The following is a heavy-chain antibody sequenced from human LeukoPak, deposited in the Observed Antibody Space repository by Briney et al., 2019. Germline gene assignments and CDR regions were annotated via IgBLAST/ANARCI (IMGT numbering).Heavy chain of an antibody. CDR3: ARDYGSGSSQYYFDY. Sequence: GGSLRLSCAASGFTFSSYSMNWVRLAPGKGLEWVSSISSSSSYIYYADSVKGRFTISRDNAKNSLYLQMNSLRAEDTAVYYCARDYGSGSSQYYFDYWGQGTLVTVSS. CDR1: GFTFSSYS. CDR2: ISSSSSYI. V-gene: IGHV3-21*01. D-gene: IGHD3-10*01. J-gene: IGHJ4*02.